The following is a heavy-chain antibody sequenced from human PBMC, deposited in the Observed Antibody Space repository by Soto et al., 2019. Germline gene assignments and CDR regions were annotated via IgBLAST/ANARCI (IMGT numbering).Heavy chain of an antibody. J-gene: IGHJ6*02. CDR3: ASFRDGNGVGYYYYGMDV. D-gene: IGHD3-10*01. Sequence: SETLSLTCAVYGGSFSGYYWSWIRQPPGKGLEWIGEINHSGSTNYNPSLKSRVTISVDTSKNQFSLKLSSVTAADTAVYYCASFRDGNGVGYYYYGMDVWGQGTTVTVSS. V-gene: IGHV4-34*01. CDR2: INHSGST. CDR1: GGSFSGYY.